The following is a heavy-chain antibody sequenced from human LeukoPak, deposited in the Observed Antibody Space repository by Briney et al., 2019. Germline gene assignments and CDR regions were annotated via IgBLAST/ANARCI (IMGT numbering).Heavy chain of an antibody. CDR2: INPNSGGT. D-gene: IGHD3-3*01. J-gene: IGHJ6*02. Sequence: ASVKVSCKASGYTFTSYDMHWVRQAPGQGLEWMGWINPNSGGTNYAQKFQGRVTMTRDTSISTAYMELSRLRSDDTAVYFCARARFLVWLLPSYYCMAVWGQGTTVTVSS. CDR3: ARARFLVWLLPSYYCMAV. CDR1: GYTFTSYD. V-gene: IGHV1-2*02.